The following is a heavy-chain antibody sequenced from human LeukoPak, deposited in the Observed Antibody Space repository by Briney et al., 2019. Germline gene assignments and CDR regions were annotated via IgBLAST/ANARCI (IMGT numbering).Heavy chain of an antibody. CDR1: GFTFSSFA. Sequence: GGSLRLSCAASGFTFSSFAMSWVRQAPGKGLEWVSAISGSGDSTYYADSVRGRFTISRGNSKNTLYLQMTTLRAEDTAVYFCAKDQTLRWTDAFDIWGQGTMVTVSS. CDR2: ISGSGDST. CDR3: AKDQTLRWTDAFDI. D-gene: IGHD4-23*01. J-gene: IGHJ3*02. V-gene: IGHV3-23*01.